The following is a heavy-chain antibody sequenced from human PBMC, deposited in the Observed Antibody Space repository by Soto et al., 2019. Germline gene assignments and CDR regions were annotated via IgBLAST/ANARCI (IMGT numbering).Heavy chain of an antibody. CDR1: GGSFSGYY. V-gene: IGHV4-34*01. CDR2: INHSGST. J-gene: IGHJ4*02. D-gene: IGHD6-19*01. CDR3: ARGSEREIAVAYFFDY. Sequence: SEMLSLTCAVYGGSFSGYYWSWIRQPPGKGLEWIGEINHSGSTNYNPSLKSRVTISVDTSKNQFSLKLSSVTAADTAVYYCARGSEREIAVAYFFDYWGQGTLVTVSS.